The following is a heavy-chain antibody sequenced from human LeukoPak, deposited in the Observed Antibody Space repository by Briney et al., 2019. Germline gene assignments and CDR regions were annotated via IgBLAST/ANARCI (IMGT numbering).Heavy chain of an antibody. D-gene: IGHD2-2*02. J-gene: IGHJ5*02. V-gene: IGHV3-20*04. CDR2: INWNGGST. CDR1: GFTFDDYG. Sequence: RTGGSLRLSCAASGFTFDDYGMSWVRHAPGKGLEWVSGINWNGGSTGYADSVKGRFTISRDNAKNSLYLQMNSLRAEDTALYYCARGGCSSTSRYTGSWFDPWGQGTLVTVSS. CDR3: ARGGCSSTSRYTGSWFDP.